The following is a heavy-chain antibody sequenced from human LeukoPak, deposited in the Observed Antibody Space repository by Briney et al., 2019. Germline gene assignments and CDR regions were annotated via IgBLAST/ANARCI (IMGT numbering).Heavy chain of an antibody. J-gene: IGHJ4*02. Sequence: PGGSLRLSCAASGFTFSSYGMHWVRQAPGKGLEWVAVISYDGSNKYYADSVKGRFTISRDNSKNTLYLQMNSLRAEDTAVYYCAREKSLCFDYWGQGTLVTVSS. V-gene: IGHV3-30*03. CDR1: GFTFSSYG. CDR3: AREKSLCFDY. CDR2: ISYDGSNK.